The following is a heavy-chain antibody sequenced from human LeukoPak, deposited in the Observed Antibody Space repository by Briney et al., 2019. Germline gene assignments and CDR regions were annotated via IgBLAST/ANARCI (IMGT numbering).Heavy chain of an antibody. D-gene: IGHD6-19*01. CDR3: AGSSGIAVAGMGDY. Sequence: GGSLRLSCAVSGFTFSSYAMSWVRQAPGKGLEWVSTISDSGDSTYYADSVKGRFTISRDNSKNTLYLQMNSLRAEDTAVYYCAGSSGIAVAGMGDYWGQGTLVTVSS. CDR1: GFTFSSYA. CDR2: ISDSGDST. J-gene: IGHJ4*02. V-gene: IGHV3-23*01.